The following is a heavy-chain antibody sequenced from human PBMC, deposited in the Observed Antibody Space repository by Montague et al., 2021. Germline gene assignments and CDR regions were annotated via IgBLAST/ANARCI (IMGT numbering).Heavy chain of an antibody. D-gene: IGHD6-19*01. J-gene: IGHJ1*01. CDR1: GFSFSSYW. CDR3: ARSLTSGLLAEYFQH. V-gene: IGHV3-74*01. Sequence: SLRLSCAASGFSFSSYWMHWVRQAPGKGLLWVSRITLDGSSTTFADSVKGRFTTSRDNAKATLYLQMNSLRVEDTAVYYCARSLTSGLLAEYFQHWGQGTLVTVSS. CDR2: ITLDGSST.